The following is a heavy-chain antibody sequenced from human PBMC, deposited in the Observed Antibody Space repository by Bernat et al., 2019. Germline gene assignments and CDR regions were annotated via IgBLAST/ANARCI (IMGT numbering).Heavy chain of an antibody. D-gene: IGHD6-19*01. CDR3: ARPFGPPHSSGWYR. Sequence: QLQLQVSGPGLVKPSETLSLTCTVSGGSISSSSYYWGWIRQPPGKGLEWIGSIYYSGSTYYNPSLKSRVTISVDTSKNQFSLKLSSVTAADTAVYYCARPFGPPHSSGWYRWGQGTLVTVSS. CDR1: GGSISSSSYY. J-gene: IGHJ4*02. CDR2: IYYSGST. V-gene: IGHV4-39*01.